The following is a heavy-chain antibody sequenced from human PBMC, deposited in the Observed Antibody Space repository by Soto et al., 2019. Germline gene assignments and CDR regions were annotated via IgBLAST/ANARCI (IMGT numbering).Heavy chain of an antibody. Sequence: GGSLRLSCAASGFKFSNYAMSWVRQAPGKGLEWVSLISATGGGTYYADSVKGRFTISRDNSHNTLYLQVHSLTAEDTAVYYCAKDRRAGGNSAFYFDFWGQGA. V-gene: IGHV3-23*01. CDR3: AKDRRAGGNSAFYFDF. J-gene: IGHJ4*02. CDR1: GFKFSNYA. D-gene: IGHD3-16*01. CDR2: ISATGGGT.